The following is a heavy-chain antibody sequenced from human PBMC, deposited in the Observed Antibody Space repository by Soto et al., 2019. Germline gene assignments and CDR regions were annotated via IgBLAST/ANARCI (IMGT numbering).Heavy chain of an antibody. CDR3: AREAAALGNDY. J-gene: IGHJ4*02. D-gene: IGHD2-2*01. V-gene: IGHV1-8*01. CDR1: GYTFTSYD. CDR2: MNPNSGNT. Sequence: QVQLVQSGAEVKKPGASVKVSCKASGYTFTSYDINWVRQATGQRLEWMGWMNPNSGNTGYEQKFQGRVTMTRNTSISTAYMELSSLISEDTAMYYCAREAAALGNDYWGQGTLVTVSS.